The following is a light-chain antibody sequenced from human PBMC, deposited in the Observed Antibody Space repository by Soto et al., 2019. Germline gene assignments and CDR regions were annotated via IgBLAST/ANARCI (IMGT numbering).Light chain of an antibody. CDR2: GAS. V-gene: IGKV3-15*01. Sequence: EIVMTQSPATLSVSPGERATLSCRASQSISNNLAWYQQKPGQAPRLLVYGASTRATSIPARFSGSGSGTEFTLTISSLQSEDFAVYYCQQYNNWPRTFGQGTKVDIK. CDR3: QQYNNWPRT. J-gene: IGKJ1*01. CDR1: QSISNN.